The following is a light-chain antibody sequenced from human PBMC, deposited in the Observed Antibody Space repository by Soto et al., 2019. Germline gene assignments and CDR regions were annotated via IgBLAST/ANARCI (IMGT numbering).Light chain of an antibody. Sequence: DLQMTQSPSTLSASVGDRVTITCRASQSISIWLAWYQQKPGKAPKLLIYKASSLESGVPSRFSGSGSGTEFTLTISSLQPDDFATYYCQQYNSYRWTFGQGTKVEIK. J-gene: IGKJ1*01. CDR2: KAS. CDR3: QQYNSYRWT. V-gene: IGKV1-5*03. CDR1: QSISIW.